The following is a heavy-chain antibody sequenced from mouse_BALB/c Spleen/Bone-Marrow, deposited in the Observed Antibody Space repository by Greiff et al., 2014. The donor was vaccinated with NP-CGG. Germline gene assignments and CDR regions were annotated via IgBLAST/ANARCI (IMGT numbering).Heavy chain of an antibody. D-gene: IGHD1-1*01. J-gene: IGHJ2*01. CDR1: GFNIKDAY. CDR2: IDTANGNT. V-gene: IGHV14-3*02. CDR3: ARYYYGSSYFDY. Sequence: EVMLVESGAELVKPGASVKLSCTASGFNIKDAYMHWVKQRPEQGLEWIGRIDTANGNTKYDPKFQGKATITADTSSNTAYLQPSSLTPEDTAVYYCARYYYGSSYFDYWGQGTTLTVSS.